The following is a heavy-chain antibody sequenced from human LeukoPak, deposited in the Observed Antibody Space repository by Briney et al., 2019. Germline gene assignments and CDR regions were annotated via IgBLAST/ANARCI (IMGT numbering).Heavy chain of an antibody. CDR2: IYYSGST. CDR3: ARANWNYEIFDY. CDR1: GHSISSGDYY. Sequence: PSETLSLTCSVSGHSISSGDYYWSWIRQPPGKGLEWIGYIYYSGSTYYNPSLKSRVTISVDTSKNQFSLKLSSVTAADTAVYYCARANWNYEIFDYWGQGTLVTVSS. D-gene: IGHD1-7*01. J-gene: IGHJ4*02. V-gene: IGHV4-30-4*08.